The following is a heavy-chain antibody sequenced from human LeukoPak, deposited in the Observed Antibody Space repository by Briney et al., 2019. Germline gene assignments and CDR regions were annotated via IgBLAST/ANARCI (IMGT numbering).Heavy chain of an antibody. J-gene: IGHJ4*02. V-gene: IGHV3-23*01. CDR1: GFTFRSHA. CDR3: AKDFRIGYSAHFDY. D-gene: IGHD2-21*01. CDR2: IYENGGTT. Sequence: GGSLRLSCEGSGFTFRSHAMSWVRQAPEKGLEFVSGIYENGGTTYYADSVKGRFSISRDNSKNTLYLQMDSLRGEDTAVYYCAKDFRIGYSAHFDYWGQGALVTVSS.